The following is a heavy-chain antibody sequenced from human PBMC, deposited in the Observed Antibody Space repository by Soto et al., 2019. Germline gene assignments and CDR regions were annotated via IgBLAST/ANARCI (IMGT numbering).Heavy chain of an antibody. Sequence: QVQLVESGGGVVQPGRSLSLSCAASGFTFSSYAMHWVRQAPGKGLEWVAVISYDGSNKYYADSVKGRFTISRDNSKNTLYLQMNSLRAEDTAVYYCARAYEGDYFDYWCQGTLVTVSS. D-gene: IGHD3-16*01. J-gene: IGHJ4*02. CDR1: GFTFSSYA. V-gene: IGHV3-30-3*01. CDR3: ARAYEGDYFDY. CDR2: ISYDGSNK.